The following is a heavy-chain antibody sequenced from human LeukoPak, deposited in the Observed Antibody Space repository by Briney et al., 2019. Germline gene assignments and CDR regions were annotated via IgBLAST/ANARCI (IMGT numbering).Heavy chain of an antibody. J-gene: IGHJ4*02. CDR3: ARGQYSSGWYQY. D-gene: IGHD6-19*01. CDR1: GGSFSGYY. Sequence: SETLSLTCAVYGGSFSGYYWSWIRQPPGKGLEWIGEINHSGSTNYNTSPKSRATISVDTSKNQFSLKLSSVTAADTAVYYCARGQYSSGWYQYWGQGTLVTVSS. V-gene: IGHV4-34*01. CDR2: INHSGST.